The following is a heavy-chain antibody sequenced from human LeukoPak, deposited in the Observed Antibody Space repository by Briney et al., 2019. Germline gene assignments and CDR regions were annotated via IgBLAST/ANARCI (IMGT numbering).Heavy chain of an antibody. CDR1: GYTFTSYG. J-gene: IGHJ6*02. CDR2: ISAYNGNT. V-gene: IGHV1-18*01. CDR3: ARSGAFTYNWNQYGMDV. Sequence: GASVKVSCKASGYTFTSYGISWVRQAPGQGLEWMGWISAYNGNTNYAQKLQGRVTMTTGTSTSTAYMELRSLRSDDTAVYYCARSGAFTYNWNQYGMDVWGQGTTVTVSS. D-gene: IGHD1-20*01.